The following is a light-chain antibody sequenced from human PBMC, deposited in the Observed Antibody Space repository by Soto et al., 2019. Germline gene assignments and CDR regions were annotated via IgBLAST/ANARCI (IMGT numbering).Light chain of an antibody. CDR2: AAS. CDR1: QSITNY. V-gene: IGKV1-39*01. CDR3: QQSYRTPRT. Sequence: DIEITQSPSSLSASVGDRVTITCRSSQSITNYLNWYQQKPGKAPKVLIYAASSLQSGVPSRFSGSGSGTDFTLTIGSLLPEDFATYYCQQSYRTPRTFGQGTRLEIK. J-gene: IGKJ5*01.